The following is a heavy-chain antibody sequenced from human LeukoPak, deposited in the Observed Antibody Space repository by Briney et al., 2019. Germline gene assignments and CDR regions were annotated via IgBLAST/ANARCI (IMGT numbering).Heavy chain of an antibody. D-gene: IGHD6-13*01. Sequence: ASVKVSCKASGYTFTDHYMHWVRQAPGQGLEWLGWIKPDSGGTNYAQKLQGRVTMTTDTSTSTAYMELRSLRSDDTAVYYCARAGIAAAEDYYYYGMDVWGQGTTVTVSS. J-gene: IGHJ6*02. V-gene: IGHV1-2*02. CDR2: IKPDSGGT. CDR1: GYTFTDHY. CDR3: ARAGIAAAEDYYYYGMDV.